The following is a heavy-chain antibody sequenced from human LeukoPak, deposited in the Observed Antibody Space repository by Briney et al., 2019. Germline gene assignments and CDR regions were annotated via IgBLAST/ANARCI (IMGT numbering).Heavy chain of an antibody. CDR1: GGSISSYY. CDR3: ARHLDYDFWGGYLDPSGYFDY. V-gene: IGHV4-4*07. D-gene: IGHD3-3*01. CDR2: IYTSGST. Sequence: SETLSLTCTVSGGSISSYYWSWIRQPAGKGLEWIGRIYTSGSTNYNPSLKSRVTISVDTSKNQFSLKLSSVTAADTAVYYCARHLDYDFWGGYLDPSGYFDYWGQGTLVTVSS. J-gene: IGHJ4*02.